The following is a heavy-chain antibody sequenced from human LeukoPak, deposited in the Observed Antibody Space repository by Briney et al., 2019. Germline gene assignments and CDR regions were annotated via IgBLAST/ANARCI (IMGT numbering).Heavy chain of an antibody. CDR1: GFTLSSYA. V-gene: IGHV3-23*01. CDR2: ISGSGGST. CDR3: AKDRRIAARGGGYYFDY. J-gene: IGHJ4*02. Sequence: GGSLRLSCAASGFTLSSYAMSWVRQAPGKGLEWVSAISGSGGSTYYADSVKGRFTISRDNSKNTLYLQMNSLRAEDTAVYYCAKDRRIAARGGGYYFDYWGQGTLVTVSS. D-gene: IGHD6-6*01.